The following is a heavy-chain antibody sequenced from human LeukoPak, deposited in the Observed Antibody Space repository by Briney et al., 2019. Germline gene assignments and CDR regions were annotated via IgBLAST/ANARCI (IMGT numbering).Heavy chain of an antibody. CDR1: GGTFSSYA. V-gene: IGHV1-69*05. CDR2: IIPIFGIA. J-gene: IGHJ6*03. CDR3: ARDLFGITMVRGVTPSYYYYMDV. D-gene: IGHD3-10*01. Sequence: SVKVSCKASGGTFSSYAISWVRQAPGQGLEWMGGIIPIFGIANYAQKFQGRVTITTDESTSTAYMELSSLRSVDTAVYYCARDLFGITMVRGVTPSYYYYMDVWGKGTTVTVSS.